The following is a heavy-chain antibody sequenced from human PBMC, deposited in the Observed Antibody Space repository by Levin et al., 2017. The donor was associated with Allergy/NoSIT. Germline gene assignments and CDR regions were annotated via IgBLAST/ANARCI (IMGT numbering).Heavy chain of an antibody. CDR1: GITFSNAW. CDR3: TTYSSSWYYFDY. J-gene: IGHJ4*02. V-gene: IGHV3-15*01. Sequence: GESLKISCAASGITFSNAWMSWARQAPGKGLEWVGRIKNKADGATTEYAAPVKGRFTISRDDSKNTLYLQMNSLKTEDTAVYFCTTYSSSWYYFDYWGQGTLVNVSS. D-gene: IGHD6-13*01. CDR2: IKNKADGATT.